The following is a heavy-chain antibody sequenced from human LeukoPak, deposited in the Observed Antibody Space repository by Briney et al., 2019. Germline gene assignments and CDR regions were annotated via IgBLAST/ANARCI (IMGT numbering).Heavy chain of an antibody. CDR1: GFTFSSYS. D-gene: IGHD3-22*01. CDR2: ISSSSTYM. V-gene: IGHV3-21*01. J-gene: IGHJ3*01. Sequence: GGSLRLSCAASGFTFSSYSMNWVRQAPGKGLEWVSSISSSSTYMYYADSVKGRFTISRDNAKNAPYLQMNILRAEDTAVYYCAKVRLDYYDPSGYYYHSDAFDVWGQGTMVTVSA. CDR3: AKVRLDYYDPSGYYYHSDAFDV.